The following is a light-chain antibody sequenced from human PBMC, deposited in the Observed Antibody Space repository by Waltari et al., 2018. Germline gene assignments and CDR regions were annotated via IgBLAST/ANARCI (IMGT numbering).Light chain of an antibody. V-gene: IGKV4-1*01. J-gene: IGKJ2*01. CDR2: WAS. Sequence: DIVMTQSPDSLAVSLGERATINCQSSQSVLYSYYNKNYLAWYQQKPGQPPKLLIYWASTRESGVPDRFSGSGSGTDFTLTISSLQAEDVAVYYCQQHYSTPPTFGQGTKLEIK. CDR1: QSVLYSYYNKNY. CDR3: QQHYSTPPT.